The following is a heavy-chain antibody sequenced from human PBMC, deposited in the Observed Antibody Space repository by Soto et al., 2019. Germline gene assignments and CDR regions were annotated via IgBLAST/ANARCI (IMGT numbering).Heavy chain of an antibody. J-gene: IGHJ4*02. CDR3: ARPANGTVFDY. CDR2: IYYSGST. V-gene: IGHV4-39*01. D-gene: IGHD1-7*01. CDR1: GGSISSSRYY. Sequence: PSETLSLTCTVSGGSISSSRYYWGWIRQPPGKGLEWIGSIYYSGSTYYNPSLKSRVTISVDTSKNQFSLKLSSVTAADTAVYYCARPANGTVFDYWGQGTLVTVSS.